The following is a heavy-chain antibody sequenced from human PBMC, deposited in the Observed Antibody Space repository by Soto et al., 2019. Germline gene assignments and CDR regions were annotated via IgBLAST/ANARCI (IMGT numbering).Heavy chain of an antibody. D-gene: IGHD6-19*01. Sequence: EVQLVESGGGLVQPGGSLRLSCEASGFTFSTYGMNWVRQAPGKGLEWVSYITSTSSNVYYADSVKGRFTISRDNAKNSLLLEMNIRCAEATGVYYWARRLSSGWYWDSWGQGTLVTVSS. CDR2: ITSTSSNV. V-gene: IGHV3-48*01. CDR3: ARRLSSGWYWDS. J-gene: IGHJ4*02. CDR1: GFTFSTYG.